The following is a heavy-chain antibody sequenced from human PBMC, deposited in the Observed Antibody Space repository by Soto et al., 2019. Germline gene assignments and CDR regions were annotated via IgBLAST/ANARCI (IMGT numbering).Heavy chain of an antibody. V-gene: IGHV3-9*01. J-gene: IGHJ4*02. D-gene: IGHD3-3*01. Sequence: GGSLRLSCAASGFTFDDYAMHWVRQAPGKGLEWVSGISWNSGSIGYADSVKGRFTISRDNAKNSLYLQMNSLRAEDTALYYCAKTGYRYDFWSGYPYWGQGTLVTVSS. CDR2: ISWNSGSI. CDR3: AKTGYRYDFWSGYPY. CDR1: GFTFDDYA.